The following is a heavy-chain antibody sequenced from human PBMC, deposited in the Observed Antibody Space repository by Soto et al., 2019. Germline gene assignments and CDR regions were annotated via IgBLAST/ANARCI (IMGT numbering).Heavy chain of an antibody. CDR2: ISPNSKYR. D-gene: IGHD2-21*01. J-gene: IGHJ4*02. CDR3: VRGGGGGQFDS. CDR1: GFTFSDFY. V-gene: IGHV3-11*06. Sequence: VGSLRLSGVASGFTFSDFYMTWIRQAPGKGLEWLSYISPNSKYREYADSVKGRHTISRDNAKKSLYLQMNGLRAEDTAVYYCVRGGGGGQFDSWGQGTLVTVSS.